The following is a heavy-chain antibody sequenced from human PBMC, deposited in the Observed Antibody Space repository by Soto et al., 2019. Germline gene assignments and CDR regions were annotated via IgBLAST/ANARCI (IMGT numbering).Heavy chain of an antibody. CDR2: IYYSGST. CDR3: ARLSVWFDP. J-gene: IGHJ5*02. Sequence: PSETLSLTCTVSGGSISSSSYYWGWIRQPPGKGLEWIGSIYYSGSTYYNPSLKSRVTISVDTSKNQFSLKLSSVTAADTAVNYCARLSVWFDPWGQGTLVTVSS. CDR1: GGSISSSSYY. V-gene: IGHV4-39*01.